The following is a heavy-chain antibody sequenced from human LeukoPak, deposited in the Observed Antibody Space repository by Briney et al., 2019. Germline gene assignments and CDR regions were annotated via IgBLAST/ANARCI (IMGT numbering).Heavy chain of an antibody. CDR3: ARGTDWFDP. CDR2: IYYSGST. Sequence: SETLSLTCTVSGGSISSYYWSWIRQPPGKGPEWIGHIYYSGSTNYNPSLKSRVTISVDTSKNQFSLKLSSVTAADTAVYYCARGTDWFDPWGQGTLVTVSS. V-gene: IGHV4-59*01. J-gene: IGHJ5*02. CDR1: GGSISSYY.